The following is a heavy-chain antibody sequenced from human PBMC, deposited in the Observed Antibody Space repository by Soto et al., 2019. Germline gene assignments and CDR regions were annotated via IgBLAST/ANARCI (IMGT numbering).Heavy chain of an antibody. V-gene: IGHV4-39*01. CDR3: ARLGGHCSSSSCFGFYVVDV. CDR2: FYYSENT. J-gene: IGHJ6*02. D-gene: IGHD2-2*01. Sequence: PSETLSLTCTVSGGSISSYSWGWVRPPPGKGLEWIATFYYSENTHYNPSLESRVTISVDTSKNQFSLKLSSVTAADTAVYYCARLGGHCSSSSCFGFYVVDVWGQRTTVTVSS. CDR1: GGSISSYS.